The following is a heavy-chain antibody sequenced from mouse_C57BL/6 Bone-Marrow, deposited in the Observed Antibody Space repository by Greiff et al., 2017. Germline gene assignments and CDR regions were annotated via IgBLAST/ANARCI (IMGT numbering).Heavy chain of an antibody. Sequence: VQLQQSGAELVRPGASVKLSCTASGFNIKDDYMHWVKQRPEQGLEWIGWIDPENGDTEYASKFQGKATITADTSSNTAYLQLSSLTSEDTAVYYCTTRYDYDFDYWGQGTTLTVSS. CDR2: IDPENGDT. D-gene: IGHD2-4*01. CDR3: TTRYDYDFDY. V-gene: IGHV14-4*01. J-gene: IGHJ2*01. CDR1: GFNIKDDY.